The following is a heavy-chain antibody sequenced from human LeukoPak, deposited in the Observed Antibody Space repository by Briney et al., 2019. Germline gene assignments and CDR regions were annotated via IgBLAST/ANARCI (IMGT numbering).Heavy chain of an antibody. CDR2: IIPILGIA. Sequence: SVKVSCKASGGTFSSYAIIWVRQAPGQGLEWMGRIIPILGIANYAQKFQGRVTITADKSTSTAYMELSSLRSEDTAVYYCARDEWSGYSYGYDYWGQGTLVTVSS. V-gene: IGHV1-69*04. J-gene: IGHJ4*02. CDR1: GGTFSSYA. CDR3: ARDEWSGYSYGYDY. D-gene: IGHD5-18*01.